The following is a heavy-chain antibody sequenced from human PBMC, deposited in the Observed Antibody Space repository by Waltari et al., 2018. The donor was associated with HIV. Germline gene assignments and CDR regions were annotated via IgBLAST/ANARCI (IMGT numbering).Heavy chain of an antibody. V-gene: IGHV3-66*02. J-gene: IGHJ5*02. CDR2: IYSGGST. CDR3: TRDPSLTGTVPGS. CDR1: GFTVSGDY. Sequence: EVQLVESGGDLVRPGGSLRLSCAASGFTVSGDYMSWVRQAPGKGLEVVSVIYSGGSTVYADSVKGRFTISRDISKNTLFLEMNSLRPEDTAVYYCTRDPSLTGTVPGSWGQGTLVTVSS. D-gene: IGHD2-8*02.